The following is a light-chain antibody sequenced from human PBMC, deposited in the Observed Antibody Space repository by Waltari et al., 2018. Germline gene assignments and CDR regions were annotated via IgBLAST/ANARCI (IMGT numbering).Light chain of an antibody. V-gene: IGKV3-15*01. J-gene: IGKJ5*01. CDR3: QHYHNWPST. CDR2: ESA. CDR1: QNIGSH. Sequence: IVMTQSPAPLPVSPGGRVTLSCRASQNIGSHLAWYQQKPGHAPRLLIFESATRATGIPARFGGSGSGTEFTLTISSLQSEDSAIYYCQHYHNWPSTFGQGTRLEIK.